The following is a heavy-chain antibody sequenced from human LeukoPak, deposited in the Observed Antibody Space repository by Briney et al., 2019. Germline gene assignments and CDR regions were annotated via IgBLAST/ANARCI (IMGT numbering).Heavy chain of an antibody. CDR2: ISSFGSTI. Sequence: GGSLRLSCAASGFTFSSYSMNWVRQAPGKGLEWVSYISSFGSTIYYADSVKGRFTISRDNSKNTLYLQMNSLRAEDTAVYYCAREVGATSFDYWGQGTLVTVSS. D-gene: IGHD1-26*01. V-gene: IGHV3-48*01. CDR3: AREVGATSFDY. CDR1: GFTFSSYS. J-gene: IGHJ4*02.